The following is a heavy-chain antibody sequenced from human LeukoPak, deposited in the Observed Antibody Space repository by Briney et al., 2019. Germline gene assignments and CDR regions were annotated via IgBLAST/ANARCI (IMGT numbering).Heavy chain of an antibody. J-gene: IGHJ5*02. CDR1: GYTFTSYY. CDR3: ARVGPPTLGYCSGTSCSGFDP. CDR2: INPSGGST. D-gene: IGHD2-2*01. Sequence: ASVKVSCKASGYTFTSYYMHWVRQAPGQGLEWMGIINPSGGSTSHAQKFQGRVTMTRDMSTSTVYMELSSLRSEDTAVYYCARVGPPTLGYCSGTSCSGFDPWGQGTLVTVSS. V-gene: IGHV1-46*01.